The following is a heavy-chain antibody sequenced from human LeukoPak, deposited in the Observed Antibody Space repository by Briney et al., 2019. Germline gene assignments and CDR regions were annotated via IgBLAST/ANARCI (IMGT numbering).Heavy chain of an antibody. CDR2: IYTSGST. CDR3: ARGGWLLSSNWFDP. Sequence: SETLSLTCTVSGGSISSGSYYWSWIRQPAGKGLEWIGRIYTSGSTNYNPSLKSRVTISVDTSKNQFSLKLSSVTAADTAVYYCARGGWLLSSNWFDPWGQGTLVTVSS. CDR1: GGSISSGSYY. D-gene: IGHD3-9*01. V-gene: IGHV4-61*02. J-gene: IGHJ5*02.